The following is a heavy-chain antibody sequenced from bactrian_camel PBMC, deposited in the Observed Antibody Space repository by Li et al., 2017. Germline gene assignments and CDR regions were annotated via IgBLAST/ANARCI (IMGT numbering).Heavy chain of an antibody. CDR1: VSTYTRYC. Sequence: HVQLVESGGGSVQAGGSLKLSCTASVSTYTRYCLAWFRETPGKGRVPVAGIDNEASANYAESVKGRFTVSKDNAKNTVYLQMNSLKAEDTAMYYCAGGYIGSRCDLAATSYNYWGQGTQVTVS. J-gene: IGHJ4*01. D-gene: IGHD5*01. CDR3: AGGYIGSRCDLAATSYNY. CDR2: IDNEASA. V-gene: IGHV3S9*01.